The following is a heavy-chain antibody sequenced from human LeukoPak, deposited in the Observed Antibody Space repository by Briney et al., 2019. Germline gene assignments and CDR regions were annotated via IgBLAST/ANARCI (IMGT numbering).Heavy chain of an antibody. D-gene: IGHD3-22*01. J-gene: IGHJ3*02. V-gene: IGHV1-8*02. CDR1: GYTFTSYG. CDR3: ALYYYDSRDI. Sequence: ASVTVSCKASGYTFTSYGISWVRQAPGQGLEWMGWTNPNSGNTGYAQKFQGRVTMTRNTSISTAYMELSSLRSEDTAVYYCALYYYDSRDIWGQGTMVTVSS. CDR2: TNPNSGNT.